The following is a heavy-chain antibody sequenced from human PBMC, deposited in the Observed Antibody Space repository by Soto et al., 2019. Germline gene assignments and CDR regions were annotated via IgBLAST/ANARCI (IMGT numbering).Heavy chain of an antibody. Sequence: SETLSLTCTVSGGSISSSSYYWGWIRQPPGKGLEWIGSIYYSGSTYYNPSLKSRVTISVDTSKNQFSLKLSSVTAADTAVYYCEAVVAATFDYFDYWGQGTLVTVSS. CDR2: IYYSGST. V-gene: IGHV4-39*01. D-gene: IGHD2-15*01. CDR1: GGSISSSSYY. J-gene: IGHJ4*02. CDR3: EAVVAATFDYFDY.